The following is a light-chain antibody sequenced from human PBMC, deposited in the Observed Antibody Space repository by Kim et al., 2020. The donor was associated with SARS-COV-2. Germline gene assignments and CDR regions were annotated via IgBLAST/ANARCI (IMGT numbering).Light chain of an antibody. J-gene: IGLJ3*02. CDR1: SSNIGAGYD. CDR2: GNS. V-gene: IGLV1-40*01. CDR3: QSYDSSLSGWV. Sequence: QSVLTQPPSVSGAPGQRVTISCTGSSSNIGAGYDVHWYLQLPGTAPKLLIYGNSNRPSGVPDRFSGSKSGTSASLAITGLQAEDEADYYCQSYDSSLSGWVFGGGTQLTV.